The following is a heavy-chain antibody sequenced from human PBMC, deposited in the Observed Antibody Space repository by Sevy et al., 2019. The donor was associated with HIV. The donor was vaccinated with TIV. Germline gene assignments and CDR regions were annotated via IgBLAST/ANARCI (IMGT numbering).Heavy chain of an antibody. D-gene: IGHD3-10*01. CDR3: ARGSGAYYYGSGSYGYFDY. V-gene: IGHV1-18*01. CDR1: GYTFTSYG. J-gene: IGHJ4*02. CDR2: ISAYNGNT. Sequence: ASVKVSCKASGYTFTSYGISWVRQAPGQGLEWMGWISAYNGNTNYSQKLQGRVTMTTDTSTSTAYMELRSLRSDDTAVYNCARGSGAYYYGSGSYGYFDYWGQGTLVTISS.